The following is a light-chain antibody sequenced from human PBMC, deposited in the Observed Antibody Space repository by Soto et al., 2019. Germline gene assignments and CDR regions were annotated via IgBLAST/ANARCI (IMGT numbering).Light chain of an antibody. J-gene: IGKJ5*01. V-gene: IGKV1-39*01. CDR3: QQSYSTLS. CDR2: AAS. CDR1: QSISSY. Sequence: QITKYRSSLSAGMGDSLASTRRASQSISSYLNWYQQKPGKAPKLLIYAASSLQSGVPSRFSVRGSGTDFTLTISCLQPEDFATYYCQQSYSTLSFGQGTRLEIK.